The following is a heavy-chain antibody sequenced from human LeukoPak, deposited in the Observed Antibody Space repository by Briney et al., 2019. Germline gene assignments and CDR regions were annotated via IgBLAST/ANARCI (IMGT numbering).Heavy chain of an antibody. D-gene: IGHD5-12*01. Sequence: SETLSLTCAVYGGSFSGYYWSWIRQPPGKGLEWIGEINHSGSTNYNPSLKSRVTISVDTSKNQFSLKLSSVTAADTAVYYCARRLPEYDALDIWDQGTMVTVSS. CDR1: GGSFSGYY. J-gene: IGHJ3*02. CDR2: INHSGST. CDR3: ARRLPEYDALDI. V-gene: IGHV4-34*01.